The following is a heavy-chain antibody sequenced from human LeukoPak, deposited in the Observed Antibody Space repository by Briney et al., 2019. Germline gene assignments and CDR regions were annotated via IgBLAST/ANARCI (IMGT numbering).Heavy chain of an antibody. Sequence: GGSLRLSCAASGLTFSSYGMSWVRQAPGKGLEWVSAISGSGGSTYYADSVKGRFTISRDNSKNTLYLQMNSLRAEDTAVYYCAKDVTSVRGFVGTKWGQGTLVTVSS. D-gene: IGHD3-10*01. J-gene: IGHJ4*02. CDR3: AKDVTSVRGFVGTK. CDR1: GLTFSSYG. V-gene: IGHV3-23*01. CDR2: ISGSGGST.